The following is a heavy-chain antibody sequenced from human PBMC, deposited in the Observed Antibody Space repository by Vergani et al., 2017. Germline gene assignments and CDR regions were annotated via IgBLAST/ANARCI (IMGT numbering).Heavy chain of an antibody. CDR1: GGSISSGSYF. D-gene: IGHD5-24*01. V-gene: IGHV4-61*02. J-gene: IGHJ6*02. CDR2: IHTSGST. Sequence: QVQLQESGPGLLKPSQTLSLSCTVSGGSISSGSYFWSWIRQPAGKGLDWIGRIHTSGSTSYNPSLKSRVIVSVDTSKNQFSLKLSSVTAADTAVYYCARERSMATISFYYALDVWGQGTMVTVSS. CDR3: ARERSMATISFYYALDV.